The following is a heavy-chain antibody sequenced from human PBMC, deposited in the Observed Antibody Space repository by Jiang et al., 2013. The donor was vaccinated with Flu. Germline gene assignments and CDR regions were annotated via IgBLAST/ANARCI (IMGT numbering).Heavy chain of an antibody. CDR2: IIPIFGTP. V-gene: IGHV1-69*01. Sequence: SGAEVKKPGSSVKVSCKASGDTFKNYAINWVRQAPGQGLEWMGGIIPIFGTPDYAQKFQDRLTITADESTTTAYMELSSLRSEDTALYYCVRALPTVTTSYLLDYWGQGTLVTVSA. CDR3: VRALPTVTTSYLLDY. CDR1: GDTFKNYA. D-gene: IGHD4-17*01. J-gene: IGHJ4*02.